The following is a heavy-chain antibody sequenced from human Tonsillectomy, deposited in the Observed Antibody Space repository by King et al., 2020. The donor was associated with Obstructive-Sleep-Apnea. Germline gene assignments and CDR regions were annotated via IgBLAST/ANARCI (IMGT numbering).Heavy chain of an antibody. D-gene: IGHD6-13*01. V-gene: IGHV2-5*01. CDR2: IYWNDDK. Sequence: TLKESGPTLVKPTQTLTLTCTFSGFSLSTSGVGVGWIRQPPGKALEWLALIYWNDDKRYSPSLKSTLTITKDTSKNQVVLTMTNMDPVDTATYYCAHSCSSCHVGDWFDPWGQGTLVTVSS. CDR3: AHSCSSCHVGDWFDP. CDR1: GFSLSTSGVG. J-gene: IGHJ5*02.